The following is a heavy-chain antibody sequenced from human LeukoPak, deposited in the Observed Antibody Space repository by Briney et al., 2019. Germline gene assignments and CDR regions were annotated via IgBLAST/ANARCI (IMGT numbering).Heavy chain of an antibody. CDR3: ARDGRRIAARRNSGL. D-gene: IGHD6-6*01. V-gene: IGHV4-61*02. Sequence: PSQTLSLTCTVSGGSISSGSYYWSWIRQPAGKGLEWIGRIYTSGSTNYNPSLKSRVTISVDTSKNQFSLKLSSVTAADTAVYYCARDGRRIAARRNSGLWGQGTLVTVSS. CDR1: GGSISSGSYY. J-gene: IGHJ4*02. CDR2: IYTSGST.